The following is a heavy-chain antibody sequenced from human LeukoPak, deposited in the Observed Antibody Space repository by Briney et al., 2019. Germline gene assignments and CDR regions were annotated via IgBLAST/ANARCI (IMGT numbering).Heavy chain of an antibody. V-gene: IGHV5-51*01. J-gene: IGHJ4*02. CDR1: GYTFTSYW. CDR3: ARRRDLYSGSYYPFDY. CDR2: IYAGDSDT. D-gene: IGHD1-26*01. Sequence: GESLKISCKGSGYTFTSYWIGWVRQMPGKGLEWVGIIYAGDSDTRYSPSFQGQVTISADKSISTAYLQWSSLKASDTAMYYCARRRDLYSGSYYPFDYWGQGTLVTVSS.